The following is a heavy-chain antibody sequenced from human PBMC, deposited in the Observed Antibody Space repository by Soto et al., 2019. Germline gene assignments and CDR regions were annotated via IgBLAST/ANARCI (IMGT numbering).Heavy chain of an antibody. D-gene: IGHD3-22*01. CDR1: GFTVSSTY. CDR3: ARVTYYYDSSGSWAYDAFDI. CDR2: IYSGGST. Sequence: GGSLRLSCAASGFTVSSTYMSWVRQAPGKGLEWVSLIYSGGSTYYADSAKGRFTISRDNSKNTLHLQMNSLRAEDTAVYYCARVTYYYDSSGSWAYDAFDIWGQGTMVTVSS. J-gene: IGHJ3*02. V-gene: IGHV3-66*01.